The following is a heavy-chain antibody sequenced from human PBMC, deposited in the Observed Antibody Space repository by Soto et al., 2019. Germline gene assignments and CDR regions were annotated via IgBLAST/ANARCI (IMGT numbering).Heavy chain of an antibody. J-gene: IGHJ3*02. CDR2: VFSSGST. CDR3: ARGGSSDWQVAFDI. V-gene: IGHV4-4*07. CDR1: GGAISSYY. D-gene: IGHD6-19*01. Sequence: KASETLSLTCSVPGGAISSYYWSWVRQPAGKGLEWIGRVFSSGSTNYNASLKSRVTMSIDTSKNEVSLTLRSVTAADTAVYYCARGGSSDWQVAFDIWGQGTMVTVSS.